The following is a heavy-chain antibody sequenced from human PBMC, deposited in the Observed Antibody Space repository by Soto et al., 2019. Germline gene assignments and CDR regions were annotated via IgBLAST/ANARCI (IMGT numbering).Heavy chain of an antibody. CDR2: IYYSGTT. V-gene: IGHV4-39*01. D-gene: IGHD1-26*01. CDR1: GGSISSSSYY. CDR3: ARQSPDYLGSVGWFDP. Sequence: SETLSLTCTVSGGSISSSSYYWVWIRQPPGKGLEWIGSIYYSGTTYYNPSLKSRVTISVDTSKNQFSLKLRSVTAADTAVYYCARQSPDYLGSVGWFDPWGQGTLVTVPQ. J-gene: IGHJ5*02.